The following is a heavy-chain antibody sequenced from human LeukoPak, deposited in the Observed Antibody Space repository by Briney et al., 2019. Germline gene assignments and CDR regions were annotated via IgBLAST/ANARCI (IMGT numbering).Heavy chain of an antibody. V-gene: IGHV5-51*01. CDR3: ATLGGLNSSSWDYYYYYMDV. CDR2: IYPGDSDT. D-gene: IGHD6-13*01. J-gene: IGHJ6*03. Sequence: GESLKISCKGSGYSFTSYWIGWVRQMPGKGLEWMGIIYPGDSDTRYSPSFQGQVTISADKSISTTYLQWSSLKASDTAMYYCATLGGLNSSSWDYYYYYMDVWGKGTTVTVSS. CDR1: GYSFTSYW.